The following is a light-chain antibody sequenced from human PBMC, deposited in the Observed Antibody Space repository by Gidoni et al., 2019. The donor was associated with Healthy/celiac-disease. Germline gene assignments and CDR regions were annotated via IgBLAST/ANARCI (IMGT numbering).Light chain of an antibody. CDR2: STN. V-gene: IGLV8-61*01. J-gene: IGLJ3*02. Sequence: QTVVTQAPSFSVSPGGTVTLTCGVSSGSVSTSYYPSWYQQTPGQAPRTLIYSTNTRSSGVPDRFSGSILGNKAALTITGAQADDESDYYCVLYMGSGSWVFGGGTKLXV. CDR1: SGSVSTSYY. CDR3: VLYMGSGSWV.